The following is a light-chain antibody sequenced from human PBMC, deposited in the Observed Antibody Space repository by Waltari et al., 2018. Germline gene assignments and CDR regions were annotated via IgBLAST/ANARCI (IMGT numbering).Light chain of an antibody. CDR1: QPIRTTY. Sequence: EIVLTQYPATLSLSPGEGATLSCRTSQPIRTTYLAWYPQKPGQAPTLLIYGASSRATGVPDRFTGSGSGTDFSLTISSLEPEDFATYYCQQYDISPLTFGGGTKVEIK. J-gene: IGKJ4*01. V-gene: IGKV3-20*01. CDR3: QQYDISPLT. CDR2: GAS.